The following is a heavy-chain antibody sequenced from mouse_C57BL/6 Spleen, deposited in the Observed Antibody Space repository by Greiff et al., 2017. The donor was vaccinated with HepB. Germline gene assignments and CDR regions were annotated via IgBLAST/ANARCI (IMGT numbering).Heavy chain of an antibody. J-gene: IGHJ2*01. CDR3: ARRSTMIKDYFDY. V-gene: IGHV5-17*01. Sequence: EVKVEESGGGLVKPGGSLKLSCAASGFTFSDYGMHWVRQAPEKGLEWVAYISSGSSTIYYADTVKGRFTISRDNAKNTLFLQMTSLRSEDTAMYYCARRSTMIKDYFDYWGQGTTLTVSS. CDR1: GFTFSDYG. CDR2: ISSGSSTI. D-gene: IGHD2-4*01.